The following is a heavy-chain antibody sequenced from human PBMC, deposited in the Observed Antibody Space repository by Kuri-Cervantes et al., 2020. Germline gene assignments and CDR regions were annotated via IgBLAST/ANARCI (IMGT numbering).Heavy chain of an antibody. Sequence: GESLKISCAASGFTFSSYAMSWVRQAPGKGLEWVSAISGSGGSTYYADSVKGRFTISRDNSKNPLYLQMNSLRAEDTAVYYCARDLSVYDERAVADAFDIWGQGTMVTVSS. J-gene: IGHJ3*02. CDR3: ARDLSVYDERAVADAFDI. CDR2: ISGSGGST. V-gene: IGHV3-23*01. D-gene: IGHD5/OR15-5a*01. CDR1: GFTFSSYA.